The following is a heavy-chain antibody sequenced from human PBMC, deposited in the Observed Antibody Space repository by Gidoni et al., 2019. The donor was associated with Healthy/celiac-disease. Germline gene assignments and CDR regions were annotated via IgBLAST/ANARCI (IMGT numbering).Heavy chain of an antibody. CDR1: GGSFSGYY. D-gene: IGHD3-10*01. Sequence: QVQLQQCGAGLLKPSETLSLTCAVYGGSFSGYYWSWIRQPPGKGLEWIGEINHSGSTNYNPSLKSRVTISVDKSKNQFSLKLSSVTAADTAVYYCARARNLYYYGSGSYTARYFDLWGRGTLVTVSS. J-gene: IGHJ2*01. V-gene: IGHV4-34*01. CDR2: INHSGST. CDR3: ARARNLYYYGSGSYTARYFDL.